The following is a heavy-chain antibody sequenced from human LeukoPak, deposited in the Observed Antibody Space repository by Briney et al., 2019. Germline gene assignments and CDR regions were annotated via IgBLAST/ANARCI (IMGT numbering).Heavy chain of an antibody. V-gene: IGHV3-23*01. D-gene: IGHD5-18*01. CDR2: ISGSGGST. CDR1: GFTFSSYA. CDR3: AKDLRIQLWLNWFDP. Sequence: GSLRLSCAASGFTFSSYAMSWVRQAPGKGLEWVSAISGSGGSTYYADSVKGRLTISRDNSKNTLYQQMNSLRAEDTAVYYCAKDLRIQLWLNWFDPWGQGTLVPSPQ. J-gene: IGHJ5*02.